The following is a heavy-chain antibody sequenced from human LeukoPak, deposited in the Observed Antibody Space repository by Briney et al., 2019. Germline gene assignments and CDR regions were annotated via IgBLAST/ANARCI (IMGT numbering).Heavy chain of an antibody. D-gene: IGHD2-8*01. Sequence: GGSPRLSCAASGFTFSSYSMNWVRQAPGKGLEWVSSISSSSSYIYYADSEKGRFTISRDNAKNSLYLQMNSLRAEDTAVYYCARAPGYCTNGVCYDFDYWGQGTLVTVSS. J-gene: IGHJ4*02. V-gene: IGHV3-21*01. CDR1: GFTFSSYS. CDR2: ISSSSSYI. CDR3: ARAPGYCTNGVCYDFDY.